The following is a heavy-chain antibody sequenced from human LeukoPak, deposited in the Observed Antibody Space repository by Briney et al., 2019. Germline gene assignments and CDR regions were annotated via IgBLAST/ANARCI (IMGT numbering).Heavy chain of an antibody. CDR3: ASGYSSSWYWYYYGMDF. CDR2: INHSGST. V-gene: IGHV4-34*01. Sequence: SETLSLTCAVYGGSFSGYYWSWIRQPPGKGLEWIGEINHSGSTNYNPSLKSRVTISVDTSKNQFSLKLSSVTAADTAVYYCASGYSSSWYWYYYGMDFWGQGTTVTVSS. CDR1: GGSFSGYY. D-gene: IGHD6-13*01. J-gene: IGHJ6*02.